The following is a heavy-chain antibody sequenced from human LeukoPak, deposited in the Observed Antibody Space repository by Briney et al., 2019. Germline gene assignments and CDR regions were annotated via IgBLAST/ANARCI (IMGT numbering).Heavy chain of an antibody. V-gene: IGHV4-61*08. Sequence: SETLSLTCTVSGGSVSSADYYWSWIRHPPGKALEWIGYIYHTGSNNYKYSLKSRVTISLDPSKNRFSLKLSSVTAADTAVYYCARGGTYYDFWSGYFPSRYYYYGMDVWGQGTTVTVSS. CDR1: GGSVSSADYY. D-gene: IGHD3-3*01. CDR2: IYHTGSN. CDR3: ARGGTYYDFWSGYFPSRYYYYGMDV. J-gene: IGHJ6*02.